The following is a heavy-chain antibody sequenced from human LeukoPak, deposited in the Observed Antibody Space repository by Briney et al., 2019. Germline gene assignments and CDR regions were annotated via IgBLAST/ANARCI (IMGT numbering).Heavy chain of an antibody. Sequence: TGGSLRLSCAASGFTFSSYGMHWVRQAPGKGLEWVAVIWYDGSNKYYADSVKGRFTISRDNSKNTLYLQMNSLRAEDTAVYYCAKDRRGTTLFDYWGQGTLVIVSS. V-gene: IGHV3-33*06. J-gene: IGHJ4*02. D-gene: IGHD3-16*01. CDR3: AKDRRGTTLFDY. CDR2: IWYDGSNK. CDR1: GFTFSSYG.